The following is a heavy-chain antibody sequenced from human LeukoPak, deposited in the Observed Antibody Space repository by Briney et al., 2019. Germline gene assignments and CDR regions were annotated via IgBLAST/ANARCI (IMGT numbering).Heavy chain of an antibody. J-gene: IGHJ4*02. CDR3: ARDLGYCSSTSCLVDY. Sequence: ASVKVSCKASGYTFTGYYMHWVRQAPGQGLEWMGWITPNSGGTNYAQKFLGRVTMTRDTSISTAYMELSRLRSDDTAVYYCARDLGYCSSTSCLVDYWGQGTLVTVSS. D-gene: IGHD2-2*01. V-gene: IGHV1-2*02. CDR1: GYTFTGYY. CDR2: ITPNSGGT.